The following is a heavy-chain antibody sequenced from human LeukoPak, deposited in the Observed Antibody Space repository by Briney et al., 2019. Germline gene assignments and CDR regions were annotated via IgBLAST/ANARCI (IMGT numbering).Heavy chain of an antibody. CDR2: IYYSGTT. CDR3: SGTPQRWSSF. D-gene: IGHD3-10*01. J-gene: IGHJ4*02. Sequence: KTSETLSLTCTVSGDSIKSSSYYWAWVRQPPGKGLEWIASIYYSGTTYYNPSLKSRVTISLDTSRNQHSLKLSSVTATDTAIYCESGTPQRWSSFWGQGTLVTVSS. V-gene: IGHV4-39*07. CDR1: GDSIKSSSYY.